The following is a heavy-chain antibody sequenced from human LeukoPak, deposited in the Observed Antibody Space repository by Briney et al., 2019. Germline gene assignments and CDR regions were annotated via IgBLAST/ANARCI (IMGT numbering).Heavy chain of an antibody. J-gene: IGHJ4*02. Sequence: GGSLRLSCAASGFTFGSYAMSWVRQAPGKGLEWVANMKQDGSDKYYVDSVKGRFTISRDNAKNSLFLQMNSLRAEDTAVYYCARDRGSFYFVSWGQGTLVTVSS. CDR1: GFTFGSYA. CDR2: MKQDGSDK. D-gene: IGHD1-26*01. V-gene: IGHV3-7*01. CDR3: ARDRGSFYFVS.